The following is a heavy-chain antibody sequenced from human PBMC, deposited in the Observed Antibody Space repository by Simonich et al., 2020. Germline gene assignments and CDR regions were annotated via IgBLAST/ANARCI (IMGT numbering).Heavy chain of an antibody. J-gene: IGHJ3*02. D-gene: IGHD3-3*01. CDR3: ARPRITIFGVVKGAFDI. Sequence: VQLVQSGAEVKKPGASVKVSCKASGYTFTGYYMHWVRQAPGQGLGWMGWINPNSGGTNYAKKFQGRVPMTRATSISTAYMELSRLRSDDTAVYYCARPRITIFGVVKGAFDIWGQGTMVTVSS. CDR1: GYTFTGYY. CDR2: INPNSGGT. V-gene: IGHV1-2*02.